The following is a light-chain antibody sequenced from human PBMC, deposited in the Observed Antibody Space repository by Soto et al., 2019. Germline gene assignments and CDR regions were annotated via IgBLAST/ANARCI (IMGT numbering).Light chain of an antibody. Sequence: EILLPQSPDTLSLSPGERATPPCRPSRGVCRGNLAWYQQKPGQPPRLLIYGAFSRATGIPDRFSGSGSGTDFTLTISRLEPEDFAVYYCQQYDSSPRTFGQGTKVEIK. CDR2: GAF. J-gene: IGKJ1*01. V-gene: IGKV3-20*01. CDR1: RGVCRGN. CDR3: QQYDSSPRT.